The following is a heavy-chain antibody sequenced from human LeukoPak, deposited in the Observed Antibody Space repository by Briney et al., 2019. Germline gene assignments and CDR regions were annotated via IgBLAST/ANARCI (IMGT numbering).Heavy chain of an antibody. V-gene: IGHV4-34*01. D-gene: IGHD1-26*01. CDR1: GGSFSGYY. CDR2: INHSGST. CDR3: ARGVGRRKEYFQH. Sequence: SETLSLTCAVYGGSFSGYYWSWIRQPPGKGLEWIGEINHSGSTNYNPSLESRVTISVDTSKNQFSLKLSSVTAADTAVYYCARGVGRRKEYFQHWGQGTLVTVSS. J-gene: IGHJ1*01.